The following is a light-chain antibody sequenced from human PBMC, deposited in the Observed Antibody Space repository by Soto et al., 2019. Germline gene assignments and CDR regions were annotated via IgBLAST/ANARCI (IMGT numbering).Light chain of an antibody. CDR2: GAS. CDR1: RSVSMR. CDR3: QQYGRSPTT. Sequence: DIVLTQSPGTLYLSPGERATLSCRASRSVSMRLAWYQHKPGQAPRLLIYGASTRATGIPDRFSGSGSGTDFTLTISRLEPEDFAVYYCQQYGRSPTTFGQGTKVDIK. J-gene: IGKJ1*01. V-gene: IGKV3-20*01.